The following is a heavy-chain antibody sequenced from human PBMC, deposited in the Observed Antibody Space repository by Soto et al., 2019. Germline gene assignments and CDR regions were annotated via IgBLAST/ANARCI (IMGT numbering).Heavy chain of an antibody. D-gene: IGHD3-3*01. CDR3: ARPPSLPVGSGYYPHWLDH. Sequence: PSETLSLTCTVSGGSISSGGYYWSLIRQHPGKGLEWIGYIYYSGSTYHNPSLKSRLTISVDTSKNQFSLKLSSVTAADTAVYYCARPPSLPVGSGYYPHWLDHWGQGTLGNVSS. V-gene: IGHV4-31*03. J-gene: IGHJ5*02. CDR1: GGSISSGGYY. CDR2: IYYSGST.